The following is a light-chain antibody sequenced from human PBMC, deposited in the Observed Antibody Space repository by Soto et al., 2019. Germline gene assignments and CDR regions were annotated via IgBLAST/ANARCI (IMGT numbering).Light chain of an antibody. J-gene: IGLJ2*01. CDR2: EVR. CDR3: SSYTSKSSLI. Sequence: QPVLTQPASVSGSPGQSITISCAGTMRDVGAYNLVSWYQQHPGRAPQLIIYEVRNRPSGISFRFSGSKSGNTASLTISGLQAEDEAEYYCSSYTSKSSLIFGGGTKLTVL. CDR1: MRDVGAYNL. V-gene: IGLV2-14*01.